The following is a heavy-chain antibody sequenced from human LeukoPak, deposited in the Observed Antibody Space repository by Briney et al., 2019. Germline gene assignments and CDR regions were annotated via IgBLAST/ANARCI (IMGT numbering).Heavy chain of an antibody. Sequence: GASVKVSCKASGYTFTNYYIHWVRQAPGQGLEWMGIINPAGGSTGYAQKFQGRVTMTRDTSTSTVYMELSSLRTEGTAVYYCARYNGDLTGGFDYWGQGTLATVSS. CDR2: INPAGGST. V-gene: IGHV1-46*01. CDR1: GYTFTNYY. J-gene: IGHJ4*02. D-gene: IGHD4-17*01. CDR3: ARYNGDLTGGFDY.